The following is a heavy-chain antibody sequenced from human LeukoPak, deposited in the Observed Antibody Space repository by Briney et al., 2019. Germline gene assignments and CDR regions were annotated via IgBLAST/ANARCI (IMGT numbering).Heavy chain of an antibody. J-gene: IGHJ4*02. CDR1: GFTFSSYA. Sequence: GGSLRLSCAASGFTFSSYAMHWVRQAPGKGLEWVAVISYDGSNKYYADSVKGRFTISRDNSKNTLYLQMNSLRAEDTAVYYCARGGRYYYDSSGYFDYWGQGTLVTVSS. V-gene: IGHV3-30-3*01. CDR3: ARGGRYYYDSSGYFDY. D-gene: IGHD3-22*01. CDR2: ISYDGSNK.